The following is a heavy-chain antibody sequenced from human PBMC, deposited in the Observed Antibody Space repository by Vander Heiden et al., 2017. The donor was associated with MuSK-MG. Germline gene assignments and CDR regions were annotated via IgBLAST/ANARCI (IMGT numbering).Heavy chain of an antibody. D-gene: IGHD1-26*01. J-gene: IGHJ6*02. Sequence: QVQLVQSGAEVKKPGASVQVSRKASGYTFTSYGTSGVRQAPGQGLEWMGWISAYNGNTNYAQKLQGRVTMTTDTSTSTAYMELRSLRSDDTAVYYCARVSPWALGTNYYYYYGMDVWGQGTTVTVSS. CDR1: GYTFTSYG. CDR2: ISAYNGNT. V-gene: IGHV1-18*01. CDR3: ARVSPWALGTNYYYYYGMDV.